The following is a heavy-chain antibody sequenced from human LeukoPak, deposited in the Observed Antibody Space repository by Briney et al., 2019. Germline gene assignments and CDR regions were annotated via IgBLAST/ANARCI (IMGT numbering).Heavy chain of an antibody. CDR1: GGSISSGDYY. J-gene: IGHJ4*02. V-gene: IGHV4-30-4*01. Sequence: SETLSLTGTVSGGSISSGDYYWSWIRQPPGKGLEWIGYIYYSGSTYYNPSLKSRVTISVDTSKNQFSLKLSSVTAADTAVYYCARGTTVTNLDYWGQGTLVTVSS. CDR3: ARGTTVTNLDY. CDR2: IYYSGST. D-gene: IGHD4-17*01.